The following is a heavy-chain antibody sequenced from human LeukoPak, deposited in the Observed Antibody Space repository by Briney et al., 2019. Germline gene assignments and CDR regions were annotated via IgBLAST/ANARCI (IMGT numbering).Heavy chain of an antibody. V-gene: IGHV3-23*01. CDR3: DKFGYTGYRYSFDI. CDR1: GFTFSSYA. D-gene: IGHD5-12*01. Sequence: GGSLRLSCAASGFTFSSYALRWVRQAPGKGLDWVSRSSGSGNSGFNPDSMTGLFTISRDNSEKTLYLQMISLRAEYTAVYYCDKFGYTGYRYSFDIWGQGTLVTVSS. CDR2: SSGSGNSG. J-gene: IGHJ3*02.